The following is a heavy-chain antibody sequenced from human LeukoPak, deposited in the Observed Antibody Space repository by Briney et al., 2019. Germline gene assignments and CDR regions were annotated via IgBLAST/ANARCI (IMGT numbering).Heavy chain of an antibody. V-gene: IGHV3-23*01. Sequence: GGSLRLSCAASGFTFSSYAMSWVRQAPGKGLEWVSAISGIGGSTYYADSVKGRFTISRDNSKNTLYLQMNSLRAEDTAVHYCVKRTVGAGFDIWGQGTMVTVSS. CDR3: VKRTVGAGFDI. J-gene: IGHJ3*02. D-gene: IGHD4-11*01. CDR2: ISGIGGST. CDR1: GFTFSSYA.